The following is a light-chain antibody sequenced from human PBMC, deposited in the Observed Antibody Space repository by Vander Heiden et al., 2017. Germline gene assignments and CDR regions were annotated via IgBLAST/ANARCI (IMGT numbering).Light chain of an antibody. J-gene: IGLJ3*02. CDR3: ATWDDSLNDWV. Sequence: QSLLPHPPSASGTPRPRVTISCSGSRSDIGSKSVDWYQQFPGTAPKLLIYRDDQRPSGVPGRFSGSKSGSSASLAISGLQSEDEAEYYCATWDDSLNDWVFGGGTKLTVL. CDR2: RDD. V-gene: IGLV1-44*01. CDR1: RSDIGSKS.